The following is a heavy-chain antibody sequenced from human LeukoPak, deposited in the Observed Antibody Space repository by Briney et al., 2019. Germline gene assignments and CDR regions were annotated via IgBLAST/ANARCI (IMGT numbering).Heavy chain of an antibody. CDR3: ARHFSGGAAAGSPYFDY. Sequence: SETLSLTCTVSGDSISSYFWSWIRQPPGKGLEWIGSIYYSGSTYYNPSLKSRVTISVDTSKNQFSLKLSSVTAADTAVYYCARHFSGGAAAGSPYFDYWGQGTLATVSS. CDR2: IYYSGST. J-gene: IGHJ4*02. V-gene: IGHV4-39*01. CDR1: GDSISSYF. D-gene: IGHD6-13*01.